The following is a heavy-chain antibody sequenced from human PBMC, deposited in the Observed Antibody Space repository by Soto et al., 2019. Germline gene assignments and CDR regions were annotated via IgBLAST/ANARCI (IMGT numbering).Heavy chain of an antibody. Sequence: SETLSLTCTVSGGSISSYYWSWIRQPPGKGLEWIGYIYYSGSTNYNPSLKSRVTISVDTSKNQFSLKLSSVTAADTAVCYCAGRKNSGAFDIWGQGTMVTVSS. CDR3: AGRKNSGAFDI. J-gene: IGHJ3*02. CDR2: IYYSGST. D-gene: IGHD3-10*01. CDR1: GGSISSYY. V-gene: IGHV4-59*01.